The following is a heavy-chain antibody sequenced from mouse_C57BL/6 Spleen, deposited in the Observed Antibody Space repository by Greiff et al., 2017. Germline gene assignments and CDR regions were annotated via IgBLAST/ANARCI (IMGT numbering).Heavy chain of an antibody. CDR2: IHPSDSDT. CDR3: AISGGYTIPLYAMDY. D-gene: IGHD2-2*01. Sequence: QVQLQQPGAELVKPGASVKVSCKASGYTFTSYWMHWVKQRPGQGLEWIGRIHPSDSDTNDNQKFKGKATLTVDKSSSTAYMQLSSLTSEDSAVYYCAISGGYTIPLYAMDYWGQGTSVTVSS. CDR1: GYTFTSYW. V-gene: IGHV1-74*01. J-gene: IGHJ4*01.